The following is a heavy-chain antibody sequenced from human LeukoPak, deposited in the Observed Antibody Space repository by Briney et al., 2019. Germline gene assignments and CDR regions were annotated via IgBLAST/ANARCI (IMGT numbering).Heavy chain of an antibody. CDR3: ARLGSGWPFDY. Sequence: KPSETLSLTCTVSGGSISSDYWSWIRQPPGKGLEWIGGIYASGITNYNPSLKSRVTISVDTSKNQFSLKLTSVTAADTAVYYCARLGSGWPFDYWGQGTMVTVSS. J-gene: IGHJ4*02. CDR1: GGSISSDY. CDR2: IYASGIT. D-gene: IGHD6-25*01. V-gene: IGHV4-4*09.